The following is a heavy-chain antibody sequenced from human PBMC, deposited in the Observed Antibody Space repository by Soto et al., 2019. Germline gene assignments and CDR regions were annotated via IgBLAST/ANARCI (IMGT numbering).Heavy chain of an antibody. V-gene: IGHV3-33*01. D-gene: IGHD6-19*01. CDR3: ARTAVAGTAALAYYYYDGMDV. CDR1: GFTFSSYG. J-gene: IGHJ6*01. CDR2: IWYDGSNK. Sequence: QVQLVESGGGVVQPGRSLRLSCAASGFTFSSYGMHWVRQAPGKGLEWVAVIWYDGSNKYYADSVKGRFTISRDNSKNTLYLQMNSLRAEDTAVYYCARTAVAGTAALAYYYYDGMDVW.